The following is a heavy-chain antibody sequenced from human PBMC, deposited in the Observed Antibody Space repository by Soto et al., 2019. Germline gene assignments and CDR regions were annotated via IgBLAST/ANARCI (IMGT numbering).Heavy chain of an antibody. V-gene: IGHV1-2*04. CDR3: ARDRVAAVFDY. J-gene: IGHJ4*02. Sequence: ASVKVSCKASGYTFTGYYMHWVRQAPGQGLEWMGWINPNSGGTNYAQKFQGWVTMTRDTSISTAYMELSSLRSEDTAVYYCARDRVAAVFDYWGQGTLVTVSS. D-gene: IGHD6-13*01. CDR2: INPNSGGT. CDR1: GYTFTGYY.